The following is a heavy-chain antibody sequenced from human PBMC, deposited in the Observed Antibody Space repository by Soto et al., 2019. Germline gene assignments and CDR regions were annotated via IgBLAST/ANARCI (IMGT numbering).Heavy chain of an antibody. J-gene: IGHJ4*02. CDR3: ARESAKEWSYFDY. D-gene: IGHD3-3*01. Sequence: QVQLQESGPGLVKPSQTLSLTCTVSGGSISSGGYYWSWIRQHPGKGLEWIGYIYYSGSTYYNPSLKSRVTISVDKSKNQFSLKLSSVTAADTAVYYCARESAKEWSYFDYWGQGTLVTVSS. CDR1: GGSISSGGYY. CDR2: IYYSGST. V-gene: IGHV4-31*03.